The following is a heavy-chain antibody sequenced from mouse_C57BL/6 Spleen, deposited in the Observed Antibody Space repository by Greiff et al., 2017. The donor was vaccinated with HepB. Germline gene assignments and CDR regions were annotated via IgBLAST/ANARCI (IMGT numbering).Heavy chain of an antibody. Sequence: QVHVKQSGAELVKPGASVKISCKASGYAFSSYWMNWVKQRPGKGLEWIGQIYPGDGDTNYNGKFKGKATLTADKSSSTAYMQLSSLTSEDSAVYFCARETPYYFDYWGQGTTLTVSS. CDR2: IYPGDGDT. CDR1: GYAFSSYW. V-gene: IGHV1-80*01. J-gene: IGHJ2*01. CDR3: ARETPYYFDY.